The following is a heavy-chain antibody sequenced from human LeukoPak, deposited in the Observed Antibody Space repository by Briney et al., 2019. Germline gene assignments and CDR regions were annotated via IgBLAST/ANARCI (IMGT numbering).Heavy chain of an antibody. V-gene: IGHV3-48*03. D-gene: IGHD3-10*02. CDR3: ARDSYMFGSDY. J-gene: IGHJ4*02. CDR2: ISNGGGTI. CDR1: GFTFTSYD. Sequence: GGSLRLSCVPSGFTFTSYDFNWVCQAPGKGLEWVSYISNGGGTIYYADSVKGRFTNSRDNDKNSVFLQMNTLRAEDTAVYYCARDSYMFGSDYWGQGTLVTVSS.